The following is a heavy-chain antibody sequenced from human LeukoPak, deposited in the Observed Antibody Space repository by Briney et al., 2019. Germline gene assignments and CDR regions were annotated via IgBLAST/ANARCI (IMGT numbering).Heavy chain of an antibody. CDR2: INPNSGGT. V-gene: IGHV1-2*02. Sequence: ASVKVSCKASGYMFTAPYIHWMRQAPGQGLEWMGWINPNSGGTRYAQTLHGRITVTRDTSTSKAYMELRGLRDDDTAVYYCARVGYCTKGVCMNYDYWGQGTLVTVSS. D-gene: IGHD2-8*01. CDR3: ARVGYCTKGVCMNYDY. J-gene: IGHJ4*02. CDR1: GYMFTAPY.